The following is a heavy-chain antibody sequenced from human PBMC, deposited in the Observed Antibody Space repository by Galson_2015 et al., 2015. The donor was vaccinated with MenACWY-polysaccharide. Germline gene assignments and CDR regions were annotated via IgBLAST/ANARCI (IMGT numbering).Heavy chain of an antibody. CDR1: GGSIRAETYF. CDR2: TSYTGST. V-gene: IGHV4-39*02. J-gene: IGHJ4*02. Sequence: ETPFLTCTFSGGSIRAETYFLGWIRQPPGEGLEWIGTTSYTGSTYYDPSLKGRVAFTPDTYTNHFSLTVPSVTAADTAVYYCARSVFGVAGRYFDSWGQGTLVTVSS. D-gene: IGHD3-3*01. CDR3: ARSVFGVAGRYFDS.